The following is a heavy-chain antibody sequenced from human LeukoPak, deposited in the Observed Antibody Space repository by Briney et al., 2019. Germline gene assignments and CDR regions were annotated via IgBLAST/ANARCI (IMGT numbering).Heavy chain of an antibody. CDR2: IYSDGST. D-gene: IGHD1-26*01. CDR3: AKDSSGSYDY. CDR1: GFIFSNNY. V-gene: IGHV3-53*01. J-gene: IGHJ4*02. Sequence: GGSLRVSCAASGFIFSNNYMMWVRQVPGKGLEWVSVIYSDGSTYYADSVKGRFTISRDNSKNTLYLQMDSLRAEDTAVYYCAKDSSGSYDYWGQGTLVTVSS.